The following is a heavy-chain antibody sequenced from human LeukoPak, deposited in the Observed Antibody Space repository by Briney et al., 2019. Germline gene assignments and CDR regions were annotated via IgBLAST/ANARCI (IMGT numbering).Heavy chain of an antibody. Sequence: LSETLSLTCTVSGGSISSYYWSWIRQPPGKGLGWIGYIYTSGSTNYNPSLKSRVTISVDTSKNQFSLKLSSVTAADTAVYYCARLLGRGVPLGRFDYWGQGTLVTVSS. V-gene: IGHV4-4*09. D-gene: IGHD3-10*01. J-gene: IGHJ4*02. CDR2: IYTSGST. CDR1: GGSISSYY. CDR3: ARLLGRGVPLGRFDY.